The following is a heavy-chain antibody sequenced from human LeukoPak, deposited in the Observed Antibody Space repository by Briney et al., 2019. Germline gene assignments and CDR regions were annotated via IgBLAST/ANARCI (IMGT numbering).Heavy chain of an antibody. CDR1: GGSISSSNW. CDR2: IYHSGST. Sequence: SETLSLTCAVSGGSISSSNWWSWVRQPPGKGLEWIGEIYHSGSTNYNPSLKSRVTISVDKSKNQFSLKLSSVTAADTAVYYCAREYYDSSGYYLVSNWGQGTLVTVSS. D-gene: IGHD3-22*01. CDR3: AREYYDSSGYYLVSN. V-gene: IGHV4-4*02. J-gene: IGHJ4*02.